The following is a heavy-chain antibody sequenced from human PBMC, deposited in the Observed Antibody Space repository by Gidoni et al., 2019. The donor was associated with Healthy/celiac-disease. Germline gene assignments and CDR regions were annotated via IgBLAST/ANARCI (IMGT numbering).Heavy chain of an antibody. CDR3: ARAQWGTKGYY. CDR1: GGSFSGYY. Sequence: QVQLQQWGAGLLKPSETLSLTCAVYGGSFSGYYWSWIRQPPGKGLEWIGEINHSGSTNYNPSLKSRVTISVDTSKNQFSLKLSSVTAADTAVYYCARAQWGTKGYYWGQGTLVTVSS. CDR2: INHSGST. D-gene: IGHD2-8*01. V-gene: IGHV4-34*01. J-gene: IGHJ4*02.